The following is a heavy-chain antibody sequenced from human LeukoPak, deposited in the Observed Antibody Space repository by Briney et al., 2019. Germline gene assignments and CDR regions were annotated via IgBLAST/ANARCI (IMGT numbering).Heavy chain of an antibody. CDR1: GFTFSRYN. Sequence: GGSLRLSCAASGFTFSRYNMNWVRQAPGKGLEWVSSISRTGNYIYYADSVKGRFTISRDNAQNSLFLQMNSLRVEDTAVYYCARVLETDCSGGSCYTGLDYWGQGTLVTVSS. CDR3: ARVLETDCSGGSCYTGLDY. J-gene: IGHJ4*02. V-gene: IGHV3-21*01. D-gene: IGHD2-15*01. CDR2: ISRTGNYI.